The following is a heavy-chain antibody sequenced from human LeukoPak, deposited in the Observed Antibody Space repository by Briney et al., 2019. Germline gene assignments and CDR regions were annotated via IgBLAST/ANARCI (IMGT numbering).Heavy chain of an antibody. J-gene: IGHJ4*02. D-gene: IGHD3-22*01. CDR2: ISGSGDST. Sequence: GGSLRLSCAASGFTFSSYAMSWVRQAPGKGLEWVSAISGSGDSTYYADSVKGRFTISRDNSKNTLYLQMNSLRAEDTAVYYCANHYYDSSGYYGPFDYWGQGTLVTVSS. CDR1: GFTFSSYA. V-gene: IGHV3-23*01. CDR3: ANHYYDSSGYYGPFDY.